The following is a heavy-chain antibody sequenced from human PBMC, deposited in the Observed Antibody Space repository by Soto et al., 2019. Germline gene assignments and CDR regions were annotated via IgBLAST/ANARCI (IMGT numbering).Heavy chain of an antibody. CDR3: AKDQGVTAYYYYGMDV. J-gene: IGHJ6*02. Sequence: GGSLRLSCAASGFTFSSYGMHWVRQAPGKGLEWVAVISYDGSNKYYADSVKGRFTISRDNSKNTLYLQMNSLRAEDTAVYYCAKDQGVTAYYYYGMDVWGQGTTVTVSS. V-gene: IGHV3-30*18. D-gene: IGHD4-4*01. CDR2: ISYDGSNK. CDR1: GFTFSSYG.